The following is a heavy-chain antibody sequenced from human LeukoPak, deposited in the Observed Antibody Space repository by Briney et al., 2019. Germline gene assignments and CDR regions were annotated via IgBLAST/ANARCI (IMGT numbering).Heavy chain of an antibody. CDR1: GFTFSSYA. Sequence: GGSLRLSCAASGFTFSSYAMSWVRQAPGKGLEWVSAISGSGGSTYYADSVKGRFTISRDNSKNTLYLQMNSLRAEDTAVYYCAKGYYYDSSGYYDDAFDIWGQGTMVTVS. CDR2: ISGSGGST. D-gene: IGHD3-22*01. CDR3: AKGYYYDSSGYYDDAFDI. J-gene: IGHJ3*02. V-gene: IGHV3-23*01.